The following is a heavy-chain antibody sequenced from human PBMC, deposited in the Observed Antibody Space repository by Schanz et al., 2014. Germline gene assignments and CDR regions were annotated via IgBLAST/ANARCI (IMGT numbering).Heavy chain of an antibody. CDR1: GFTFSDYW. CDR2: VSRSTPDI. D-gene: IGHD3-10*01. Sequence: EVQLVQSGGGLVQPGGSLRLSCAASGFTFSDYWMSWVRQAPGKGLEWVSYVSRSTPDIYYADSVKGRFTISRDNAKRSLFLQMNSLRAEDTAVYYCVRDILHRVYDSGSPWGQGTLVTVSS. V-gene: IGHV3-48*04. CDR3: VRDILHRVYDSGSP. J-gene: IGHJ5*02.